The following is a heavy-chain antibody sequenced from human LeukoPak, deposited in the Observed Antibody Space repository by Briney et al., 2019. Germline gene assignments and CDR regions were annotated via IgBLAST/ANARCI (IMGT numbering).Heavy chain of an antibody. CDR3: ARGSQYNILTGFIVGAMDDFDY. CDR2: TRFDGKNK. D-gene: IGHD3-9*01. Sequence: PGGSLRLSCAPSGFNFSTYPMHWVRQAPGKRLVWVSFTRFDGKNKYYADSVKGRFTISKDSSKNTLDLQMNSLRTEDTAVYYCARGSQYNILTGFIVGAMDDFDYWGQGTLVTVSS. J-gene: IGHJ4*02. V-gene: IGHV3-30*01. CDR1: GFNFSTYP.